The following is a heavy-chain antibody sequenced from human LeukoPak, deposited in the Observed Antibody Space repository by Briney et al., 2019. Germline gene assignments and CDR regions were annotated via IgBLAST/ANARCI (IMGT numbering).Heavy chain of an antibody. V-gene: IGHV4-59*01. CDR2: VYYTGRT. J-gene: IGHJ4*02. D-gene: IGHD2-2*01. CDR3: ARVGRVVPAATYFDY. CDR1: DGSITGYY. Sequence: SETLSLTCTVSDGSITGYYWSWIRQPPGKGLEWIAYVYYTGRTLYNPSLESRVTISVDTSKTQFSLKLSSVTAADTAVYYCARVGRVVPAATYFDYWGQGTLVTVSS.